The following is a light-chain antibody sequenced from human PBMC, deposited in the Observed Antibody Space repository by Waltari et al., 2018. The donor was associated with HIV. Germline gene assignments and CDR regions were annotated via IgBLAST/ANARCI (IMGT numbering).Light chain of an antibody. CDR1: GSNIGRNY. Sequence: QSVLTQPPSASGTPGQRVTISCSGSGSNIGRNYVYWHQQLPGTAPKLLIYRNNQRPSGVPDRFSGSKSGTSASLAINGLRSEDEADYYCAAWNDSLSGYVFGTGTKVTV. CDR2: RNN. V-gene: IGLV1-47*01. J-gene: IGLJ1*01. CDR3: AAWNDSLSGYV.